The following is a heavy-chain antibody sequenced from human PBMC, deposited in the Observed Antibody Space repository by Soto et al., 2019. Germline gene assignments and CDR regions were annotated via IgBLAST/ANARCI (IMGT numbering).Heavy chain of an antibody. Sequence: QVQLQESGPGLVKPSQTLSLTCTVSGGSISSGGYYWSWIRQHPGKGLEWIAYSYYSGSTYYNPSLKSRVTISVDTSKNQFSLKLSSVTAADTAVYYCARVARRYYDSSGQIDYWGQGTLVTVSS. D-gene: IGHD3-22*01. CDR2: SYYSGST. V-gene: IGHV4-31*03. CDR3: ARVARRYYDSSGQIDY. CDR1: GGSISSGGYY. J-gene: IGHJ4*02.